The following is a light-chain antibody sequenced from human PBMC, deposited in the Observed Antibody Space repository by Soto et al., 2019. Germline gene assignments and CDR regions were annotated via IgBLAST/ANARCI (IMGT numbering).Light chain of an antibody. CDR2: GAS. Sequence: EIVITQSPATRSVSPGERATRSCRASQSVSGNLAWYQQKPGQAPRLLIYGASTRATDVPARFSGSGSGTEFTLTISSLQSEDFAVYYCQQYNTWPPINCGQGTRREIK. CDR1: QSVSGN. J-gene: IGKJ5*01. CDR3: QQYNTWPPIN. V-gene: IGKV3-15*01.